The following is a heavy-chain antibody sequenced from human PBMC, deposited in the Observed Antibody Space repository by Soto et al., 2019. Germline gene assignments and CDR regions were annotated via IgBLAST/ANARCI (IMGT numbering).Heavy chain of an antibody. Sequence: GGSLTLSSVASGSMSSRYNMNWVREAQGKGLGWVSYINPSGKTMHYAGSVMGRFTVSRDNAENSLYLQMNSLRDEDTAVYYCARGAAAATWGQGTLVTVSS. CDR1: GSMSSRYN. CDR3: ARGAAAAT. D-gene: IGHD6-13*01. CDR2: INPSGKTM. V-gene: IGHV3-48*02. J-gene: IGHJ5*02.